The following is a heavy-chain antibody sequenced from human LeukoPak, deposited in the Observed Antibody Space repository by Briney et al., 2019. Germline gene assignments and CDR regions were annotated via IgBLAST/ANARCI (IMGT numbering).Heavy chain of an antibody. CDR1: GYTFTSYG. CDR3: AREDRRAISYYYYGMDV. J-gene: IGHJ6*02. D-gene: IGHD1-14*01. CDR2: ISAYNGNT. V-gene: IGHV1-18*01. Sequence: ASVKVSCKASGYTFTSYGISWVRQAPRKGLEWMGWISAYNGNTNYAQKLQGRVTMTTDTSTSTAYMELRSLRSDDTAVYYCAREDRRAISYYYYGMDVWGQGTTVTVSS.